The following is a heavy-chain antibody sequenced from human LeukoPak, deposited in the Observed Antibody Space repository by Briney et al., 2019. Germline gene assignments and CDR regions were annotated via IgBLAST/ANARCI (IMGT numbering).Heavy chain of an antibody. J-gene: IGHJ6*03. Sequence: ASVKVSCKASGYNFIGHGITWVRQAPGQGLEWMGIINPSGGSTSYAQKFQGRVTMTRDMSTSTVYVELSSLRSEDTAVYYCARGVYDFWSGYYPYYYYYYMDVWGKGTTVTVSS. CDR2: INPSGGST. D-gene: IGHD3-3*01. CDR3: ARGVYDFWSGYYPYYYYYYMDV. CDR1: GYNFIGHG. V-gene: IGHV1-46*01.